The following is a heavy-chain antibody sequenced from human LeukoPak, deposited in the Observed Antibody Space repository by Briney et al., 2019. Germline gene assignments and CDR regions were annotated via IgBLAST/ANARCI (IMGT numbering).Heavy chain of an antibody. J-gene: IGHJ6*02. V-gene: IGHV4-30-4*01. Sequence: PSQTLSLTCTVSGGSISSGDYYWSWIRQPPGKGLEWNGYIYYSGSTYYNPSLKSRVTISVDTSKNQFSLKLSSVTAADTAVYYCARGDTYYYYGMDVWGQGTTVTVSS. CDR2: IYYSGST. D-gene: IGHD5-18*01. CDR1: GGSISSGDYY. CDR3: ARGDTYYYYGMDV.